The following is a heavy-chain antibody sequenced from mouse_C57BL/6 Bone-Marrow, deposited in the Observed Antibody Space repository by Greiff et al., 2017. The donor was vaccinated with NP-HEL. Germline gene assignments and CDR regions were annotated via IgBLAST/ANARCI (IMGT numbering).Heavy chain of an antibody. J-gene: IGHJ3*01. CDR3: ARRGDGYFGFAD. D-gene: IGHD2-3*01. CDR2: IYPSDSET. Sequence: QVQLQQPGAELVRPGSSVKLSCKASGYTFTSYWMDWVKQRPGQGLEWIGNIYPSDSETHYNQKFKDKATLTVDKSSSTAYMQLSSLTYEDSAVYYGARRGDGYFGFADWGQGTLVTVSA. V-gene: IGHV1-61*01. CDR1: GYTFTSYW.